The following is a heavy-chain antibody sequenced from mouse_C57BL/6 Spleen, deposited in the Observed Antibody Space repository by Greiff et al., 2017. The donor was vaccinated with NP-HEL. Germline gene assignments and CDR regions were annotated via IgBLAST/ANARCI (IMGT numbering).Heavy chain of an antibody. Sequence: QVHVKQSGAELVKPGASVKISCKASGYAFSSYWMNWVKQRPGRGLEWIGQIYPGDGDTNYNGKFKGKATLTADKSSSTAYMQLSSLTSEDSAVYFCARAVWAWFAYWGQGTLVTVSA. V-gene: IGHV1-80*01. D-gene: IGHD2-10*02. J-gene: IGHJ3*01. CDR1: GYAFSSYW. CDR2: IYPGDGDT. CDR3: ARAVWAWFAY.